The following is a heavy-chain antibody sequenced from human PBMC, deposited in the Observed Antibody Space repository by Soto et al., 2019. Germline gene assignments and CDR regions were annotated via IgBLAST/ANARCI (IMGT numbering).Heavy chain of an antibody. CDR3: ARETVVVPAANKDEYSYDGMDV. D-gene: IGHD2-2*01. CDR1: GGTFSSYA. V-gene: IGHV1-69*13. J-gene: IGHJ6*02. Sequence: GASVKVSCKASGGTFSSYAISWVRQAPGQGLEWMGGIIPIFGTANYAQKFQGRVTITADESTSTAYMELSSLRSEDTAVYYCARETVVVPAANKDEYSYDGMDVGGQGKTVTVSS. CDR2: IIPIFGTA.